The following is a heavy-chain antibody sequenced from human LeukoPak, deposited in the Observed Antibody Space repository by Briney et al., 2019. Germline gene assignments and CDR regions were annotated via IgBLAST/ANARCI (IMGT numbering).Heavy chain of an antibody. CDR1: GGSISSYY. CDR2: IYYSGST. J-gene: IGHJ4*02. Sequence: SETLSLTCTVSGGSISSYYWSWIRQPPGKRLEWIGHIYYSGSTNYNPSLKSRVTISVDTSKNQFSLKLSSVTAADTAVYYCASRSSIWSGYQDTLYYFDSWGQGTMVTVSS. D-gene: IGHD3-3*01. CDR3: ASRSSIWSGYQDTLYYFDS. V-gene: IGHV4-59*01.